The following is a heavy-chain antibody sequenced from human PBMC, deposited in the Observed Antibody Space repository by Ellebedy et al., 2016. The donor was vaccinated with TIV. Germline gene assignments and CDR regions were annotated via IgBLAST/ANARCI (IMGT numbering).Heavy chain of an antibody. D-gene: IGHD2-2*02. CDR3: ARDHIPVVVPAAIAFDP. V-gene: IGHV3-21*01. Sequence: GESLKISCAASGFTFRSYSMNWVRQAPGRGLEWVSSISSSSTYMYYADSVKGRLTVSRDNAKNSLYLQMNSLRVEDTAVKYCARDHIPVVVPAAIAFDPWGQGTLVTVSS. CDR1: GFTFRSYS. CDR2: ISSSSTYM. J-gene: IGHJ5*02.